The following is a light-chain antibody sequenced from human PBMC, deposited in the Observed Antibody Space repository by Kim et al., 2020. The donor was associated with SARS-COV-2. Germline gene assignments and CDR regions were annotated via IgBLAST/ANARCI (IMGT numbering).Light chain of an antibody. CDR1: QSISSW. CDR3: LQYKGFTRT. Sequence: ASVGDIVTITCRASQSISSWLAWYQQKPGKAPKLLIYKAASLESGVPSRFSGSESGTEFTLTISSLQPDDFATYYCLQYKGFTRTFGQGTKVDIK. CDR2: KAA. J-gene: IGKJ1*01. V-gene: IGKV1-5*03.